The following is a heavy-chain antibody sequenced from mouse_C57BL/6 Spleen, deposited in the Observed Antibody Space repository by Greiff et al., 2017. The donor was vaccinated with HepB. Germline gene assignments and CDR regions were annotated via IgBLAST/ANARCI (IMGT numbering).Heavy chain of an antibody. CDR3: ARQGDYDAGYYFDY. CDR1: GFTFSSYG. D-gene: IGHD2-4*01. Sequence: EVQLQQSGGDLVKPGGSLKLSCAASGFTFSSYGMSWVRQTPDKRLEWVATISSGGSYTYYPDSVKGRFTISRDNAKNTLYLQMSSLKSEDTAMYYCARQGDYDAGYYFDYWGQGTTLTVSS. J-gene: IGHJ2*01. V-gene: IGHV5-6*01. CDR2: ISSGGSYT.